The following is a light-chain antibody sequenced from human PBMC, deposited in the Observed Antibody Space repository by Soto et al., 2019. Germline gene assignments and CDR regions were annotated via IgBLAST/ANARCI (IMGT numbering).Light chain of an antibody. J-gene: IGKJ1*01. CDR3: QQYNAYPWT. CDR1: QSINKY. Sequence: DIQMTQSPSSLSASVGDRVTITCRASQSINKYINWYQQKPGKAPKLLIYAASNLQSGVPARFSGSGSGTEFTLTISSLQPDDFVTYYCQQYNAYPWTFGQGTKVDI. V-gene: IGKV1-39*01. CDR2: AAS.